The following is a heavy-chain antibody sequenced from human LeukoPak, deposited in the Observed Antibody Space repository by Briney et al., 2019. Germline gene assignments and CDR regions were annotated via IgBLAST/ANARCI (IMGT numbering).Heavy chain of an antibody. J-gene: IGHJ4*02. Sequence: GGSLRLSCAASGITFRSYAMSWVRQAPGKGLEWVSTVSGNGATTYYADSVKGRFTISRDNSKNTLDLQMSSLRAEDTAIYFCARVPHPTYYFDYWGRGTLVTVSS. CDR3: ARVPHPTYYFDY. D-gene: IGHD4-11*01. CDR1: GITFRSYA. V-gene: IGHV3-23*01. CDR2: VSGNGATT.